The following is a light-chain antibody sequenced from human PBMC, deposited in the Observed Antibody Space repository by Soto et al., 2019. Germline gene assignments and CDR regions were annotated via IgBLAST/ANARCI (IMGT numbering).Light chain of an antibody. CDR1: SSNLGSNY. V-gene: IGLV1-47*01. CDR2: RNN. CDR3: AASDDSLSGVV. Sequence: QSVLTQPPSASGTPGQRVTISCSGSSSNLGSNYVYWYQQLPGTAPKLLIYRNNQRPSGVPDRFSGSKSGTSASLAISGLLSEDEANYYCAASDDSLSGVVFGGGTKLTVL. J-gene: IGLJ3*02.